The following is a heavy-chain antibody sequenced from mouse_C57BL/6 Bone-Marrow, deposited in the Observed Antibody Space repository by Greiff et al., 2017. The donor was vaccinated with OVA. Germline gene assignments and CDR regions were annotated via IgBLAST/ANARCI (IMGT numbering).Heavy chain of an antibody. V-gene: IGHV10-1*01. CDR3: VRHGMVTAAFAY. Sequence: EVQVVESGGGLVQPKGSLKLSCAASGFSFNTYAMNWVRQAPGKGLEWVARIRSKSNNYATYYADSVKDRFTISRDDSESMLYLQMNNLKTEDTAMYYCVRHGMVTAAFAYWGQGTLVTVSA. J-gene: IGHJ3*01. D-gene: IGHD2-2*01. CDR1: GFSFNTYA. CDR2: IRSKSNNYAT.